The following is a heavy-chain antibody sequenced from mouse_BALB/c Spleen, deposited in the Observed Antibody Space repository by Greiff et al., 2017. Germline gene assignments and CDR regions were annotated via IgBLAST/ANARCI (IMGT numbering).Heavy chain of an antibody. V-gene: IGHV1-69*02. J-gene: IGHJ4*01. Sequence: VQLQQPGAELVKPGASVKLSCKASGYTFTSYWMHWVKQRPGQGLEWIGEIDPSDSYTNYNQKFKGKATLTVDKSSSTAYMQLSSLTSEDSAVYYCARREVRGDYYAMDYWGQGTSVTVSS. CDR1: GYTFTSYW. D-gene: IGHD2-14*01. CDR3: ARREVRGDYYAMDY. CDR2: IDPSDSYT.